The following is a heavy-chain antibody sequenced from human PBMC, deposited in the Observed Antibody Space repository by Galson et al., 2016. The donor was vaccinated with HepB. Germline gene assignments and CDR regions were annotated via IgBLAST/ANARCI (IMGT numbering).Heavy chain of an antibody. D-gene: IGHD4-11*01. J-gene: IGHJ6*02. CDR3: ASTLDYLDNKYYYGMDV. Sequence: SETLSLTCAVSGGSISSSNWWSWVRQPPGKGLEWIGEINQSGDTNYSPSLKSRVTISGDTSKNRFSLKLTSVTAADTGIYYCASTLDYLDNKYYYGMDVWDQGTTVTVSS. V-gene: IGHV4-4*02. CDR2: INQSGDT. CDR1: GGSISSSNW.